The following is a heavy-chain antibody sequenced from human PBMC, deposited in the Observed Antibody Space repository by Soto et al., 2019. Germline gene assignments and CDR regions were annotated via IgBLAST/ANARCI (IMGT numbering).Heavy chain of an antibody. D-gene: IGHD2-15*01. Sequence: QVQLQQWGAGLLKPSETLSLTCAVYGGSFSGYYWRWIRQPPGKGLEWIGEINHSGSTNYNPSRKSRVTISVDTSKNQFSLKLSSVTAADTAVYYCARGRYCSGGSCLRGYYYYYMDVWGKGTTVTVSS. V-gene: IGHV4-34*01. J-gene: IGHJ6*03. CDR3: ARGRYCSGGSCLRGYYYYYMDV. CDR1: GGSFSGYY. CDR2: INHSGST.